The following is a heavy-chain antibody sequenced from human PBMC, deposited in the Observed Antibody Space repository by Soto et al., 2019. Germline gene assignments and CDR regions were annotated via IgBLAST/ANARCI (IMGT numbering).Heavy chain of an antibody. D-gene: IGHD3-22*01. V-gene: IGHV1-2*04. J-gene: IGHJ3*02. CDR2: INPSSGGT. Sequence: ASVKVSCKASGYTFTSYYMHWVRQAPGQGLEWMGWINPSSGGTNYAQKFQGWVTMTRDTSISTAYMELSRLRSDDAAVYYCAIPYNYYDSSGYYLGAFDIWGQGTMVTVSS. CDR1: GYTFTSYY. CDR3: AIPYNYYDSSGYYLGAFDI.